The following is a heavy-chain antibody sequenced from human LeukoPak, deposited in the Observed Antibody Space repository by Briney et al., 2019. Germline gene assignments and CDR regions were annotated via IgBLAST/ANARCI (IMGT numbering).Heavy chain of an antibody. CDR1: GXAFSDYD. CDR2: ISTTSSYT. Sequence: GGSLRLSCAASGXAFSDYDMSWIRQAPGKGLEWVLYISTTSSYTNYPDSVKGRFTISRDNAKNSLYLQMNSLRAEDTAVYYCARGLYGSESSYFDYWGQGTLVTVSS. CDR3: ARGLYGSESSYFDY. D-gene: IGHD3-10*01. J-gene: IGHJ4*02. V-gene: IGHV3-11*05.